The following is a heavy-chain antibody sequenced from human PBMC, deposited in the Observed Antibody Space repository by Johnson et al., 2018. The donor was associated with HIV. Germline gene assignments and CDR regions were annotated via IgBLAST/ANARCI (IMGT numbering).Heavy chain of an antibody. Sequence: QVQLVESGGGVVQPGGSLRLSCAASGFSFSSYGMHWVRQAPGKGLEWVAFIRYDGSNKYYPDSVKGRLTISRDNSKNTLYLQMNSLRAEDTAVYYCAKGNYYDSSGYYGSTHAFDIWGQGTMVTVSS. CDR1: GFSFSSYG. J-gene: IGHJ3*02. D-gene: IGHD3-22*01. CDR2: IRYDGSNK. V-gene: IGHV3-30*02. CDR3: AKGNYYDSSGYYGSTHAFDI.